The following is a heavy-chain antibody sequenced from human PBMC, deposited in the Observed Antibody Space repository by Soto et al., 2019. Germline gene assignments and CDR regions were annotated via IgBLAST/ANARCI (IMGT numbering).Heavy chain of an antibody. CDR3: ARGPVEMATIGMVDY. Sequence: GASVKVSCKASGYTFTSYAMHWVRQAPGQRLEWMGWINAGNGNTKYSQKFQGRVTITRDTSASTAYMELSSLRSEDTAVYYCARGPVEMATIGMVDYWGQGTLVTVSS. CDR1: GYTFTSYA. D-gene: IGHD5-12*01. J-gene: IGHJ4*02. V-gene: IGHV1-3*01. CDR2: INAGNGNT.